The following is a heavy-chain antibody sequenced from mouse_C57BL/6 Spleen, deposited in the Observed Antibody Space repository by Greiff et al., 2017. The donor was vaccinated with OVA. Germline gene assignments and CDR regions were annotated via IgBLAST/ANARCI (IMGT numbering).Heavy chain of an antibody. Sequence: EVKLVESGGDLVKPGGSLKLSCAASGFTFSSYGMSWVRQTPDKRLEWVATISSGGSYTYYPDSVKGRFTISRDNAKNTLYLQMSSLKSEDTAMYYCARQGDSNYSAGFAYWGQGTLVTVSA. CDR3: ARQGDSNYSAGFAY. J-gene: IGHJ3*01. CDR2: ISSGGSYT. CDR1: GFTFSSYG. V-gene: IGHV5-6*01. D-gene: IGHD2-5*01.